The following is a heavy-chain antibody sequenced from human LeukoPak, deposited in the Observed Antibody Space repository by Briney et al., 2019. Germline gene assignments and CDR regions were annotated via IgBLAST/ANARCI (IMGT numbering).Heavy chain of an antibody. V-gene: IGHV3-30*18. D-gene: IGHD3-3*01. Sequence: PGRSLRLSCAASEFPFSNYGMHWVRQAPGKGLEWVALISYDGSNKYYADSVKGRFTISRDNSKTTLSLQMNSLRADDTAVYYCAKGHYDFWSGRYYNYYYMDVWGKGTTVTVSS. CDR1: EFPFSNYG. CDR2: ISYDGSNK. J-gene: IGHJ6*03. CDR3: AKGHYDFWSGRYYNYYYMDV.